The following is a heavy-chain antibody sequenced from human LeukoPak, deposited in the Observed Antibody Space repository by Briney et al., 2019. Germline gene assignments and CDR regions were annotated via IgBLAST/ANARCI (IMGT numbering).Heavy chain of an antibody. D-gene: IGHD1-26*01. Sequence: ASVKVSCKASGGTFSSYAISWVRQAPGQGLEWMGRIIPILDIANYAQKFQGRVTITADKSTSTAYMELSSLRSEDTAVYYCARGVERWYRNAFDIWGQGTMGTVSS. CDR1: GGTFSSYA. J-gene: IGHJ3*02. CDR3: ARGVERWYRNAFDI. V-gene: IGHV1-69*04. CDR2: IIPILDIA.